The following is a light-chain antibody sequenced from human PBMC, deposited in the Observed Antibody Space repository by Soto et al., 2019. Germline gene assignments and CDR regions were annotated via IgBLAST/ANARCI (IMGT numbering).Light chain of an antibody. Sequence: IRMTQSPSSLSASLGETFTITCLASQSISSHLNWYQQKPGKAPNLLMYTASNLQSGVPSRFSGSGSGTDFTLTISSLQPEDFATYYCQQSYSTPITFGPGTRLEIK. CDR3: QQSYSTPIT. CDR2: TAS. J-gene: IGKJ5*01. V-gene: IGKV1-39*01. CDR1: QSISSH.